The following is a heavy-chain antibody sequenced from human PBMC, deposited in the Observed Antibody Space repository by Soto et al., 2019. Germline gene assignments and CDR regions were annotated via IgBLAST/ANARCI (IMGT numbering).Heavy chain of an antibody. J-gene: IGHJ4*02. Sequence: EVQLVESGGGLVQPGRSLRLSCAASGFTFDDYAMHWVRQAPGKGLEWVSGISWNSGSIGYADSVKGRFTISRDNVKNSLYLQMNSLRAEDTALYYCAKGKYDFWSGYYYWGQGTLVTVSS. CDR2: ISWNSGSI. CDR3: AKGKYDFWSGYYY. V-gene: IGHV3-9*01. CDR1: GFTFDDYA. D-gene: IGHD3-3*01.